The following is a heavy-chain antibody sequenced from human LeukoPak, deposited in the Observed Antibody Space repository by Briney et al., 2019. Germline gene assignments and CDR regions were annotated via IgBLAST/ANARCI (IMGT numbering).Heavy chain of an antibody. Sequence: GESLRLSCAASGFTFSSYSMNWVRQAPGKGLEWVSSISSSSSYIYYADSVKGRFTISRDNAKNSLYLQMNSLRAEDTAVYYCARDLSDGDFNWFDPWGQGTLVTVSS. CDR1: GFTFSSYS. CDR2: ISSSSSYI. V-gene: IGHV3-21*01. CDR3: ARDLSDGDFNWFDP. J-gene: IGHJ5*02. D-gene: IGHD2-21*01.